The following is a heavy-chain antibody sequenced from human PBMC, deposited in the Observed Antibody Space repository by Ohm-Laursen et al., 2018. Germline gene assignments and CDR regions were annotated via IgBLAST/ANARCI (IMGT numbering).Heavy chain of an antibody. Sequence: SLRLSCSASGFTFSSYAMSWVRQAPGKGLEWVANIKHDGSEKYYVDSVKGRFTISRDNAKNSLHLQMNSLRGEDTALYYRVKDTREQPGAYYGLDVWGQGTTVTVSS. CDR3: VKDTREQPGAYYGLDV. V-gene: IGHV3-7*03. D-gene: IGHD1/OR15-1a*01. CDR2: IKHDGSEK. CDR1: GFTFSSYA. J-gene: IGHJ6*02.